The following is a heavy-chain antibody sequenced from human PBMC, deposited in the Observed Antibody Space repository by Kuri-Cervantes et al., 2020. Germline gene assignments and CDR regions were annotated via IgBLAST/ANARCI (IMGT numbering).Heavy chain of an antibody. D-gene: IGHD2-15*01. Sequence: ASVTVSCKASGYTFNTYGLSWVRQAPGQGLEWMGWISTYNGNTNYAQNLQGRVSMTTDTSTNTAYMELRSLRSDDTAVYYCARGLSCSGGNCYSTWFDPWGQGTLVTVSS. CDR2: ISTYNGNT. CDR1: GYTFNTYG. CDR3: ARGLSCSGGNCYSTWFDP. V-gene: IGHV1-18*01. J-gene: IGHJ5*02.